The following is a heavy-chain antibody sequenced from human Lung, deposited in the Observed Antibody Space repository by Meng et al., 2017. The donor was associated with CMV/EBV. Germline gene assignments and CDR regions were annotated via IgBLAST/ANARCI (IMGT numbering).Heavy chain of an antibody. CDR3: ARAYSSSSNGSFDP. V-gene: IGHV3-21*01. J-gene: IGHJ5*02. Sequence: GESLKISCAASGLSVSSNYMSWVRQAPGKGLEWVASISSGSAYIFYADSVKGRFTISRDNAKDSLYLQMNSLRAEDTAVYYCARAYSSSSNGSFDPWGQGTLVTVSS. CDR1: GLSVSSNY. CDR2: ISSGSAYI. D-gene: IGHD6-6*01.